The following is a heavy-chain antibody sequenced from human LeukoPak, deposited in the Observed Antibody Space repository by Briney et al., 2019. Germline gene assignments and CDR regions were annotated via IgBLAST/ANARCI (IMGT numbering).Heavy chain of an antibody. CDR1: GFTFSSYA. Sequence: GGSLRLSCAASGFTFSSYAMSWVRQAPGKGLEWVSAISGSGGGTYYADSVKGRFTISRDNSKNTLYLQMNSLRAEDTAVYYCAKGRDIVVVPAAAFFDYWGQGTLVTVSS. J-gene: IGHJ4*02. V-gene: IGHV3-23*01. CDR2: ISGSGGGT. CDR3: AKGRDIVVVPAAAFFDY. D-gene: IGHD2-2*01.